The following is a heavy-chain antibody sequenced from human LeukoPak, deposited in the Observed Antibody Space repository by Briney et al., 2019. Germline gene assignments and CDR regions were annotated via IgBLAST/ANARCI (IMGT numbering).Heavy chain of an antibody. J-gene: IGHJ6*03. CDR2: ISAYNGNT. V-gene: IGHV1-18*01. CDR3: ARTPRYYDFWSGSPYYYYMDV. CDR1: GYTFTSYG. D-gene: IGHD3-3*01. Sequence: ASVKVSCKASGYTFTSYGISWVRQAPGQGLEWMGWISAYNGNTNYAQKLQGRVTMTTDTSTSTAYMELRSLRSDDTAVYYCARTPRYYDFWSGSPYYYYMDVWGKGTTVTVSS.